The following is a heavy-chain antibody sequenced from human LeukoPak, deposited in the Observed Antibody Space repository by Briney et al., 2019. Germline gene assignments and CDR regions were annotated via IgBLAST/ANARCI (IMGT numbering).Heavy chain of an antibody. Sequence: GASVKVSCKASGYTFTSYGISWVRQAPGQGLEWMGWISAYNGNTNYAQKLQGGVTMTTDTSTSTAYMELRSLRSDDTAVYYCALRTDYYDSSGYYQDPWFDPWGQGTLVTVSS. CDR2: ISAYNGNT. CDR3: ALRTDYYDSSGYYQDPWFDP. CDR1: GYTFTSYG. J-gene: IGHJ5*02. D-gene: IGHD3-22*01. V-gene: IGHV1-18*01.